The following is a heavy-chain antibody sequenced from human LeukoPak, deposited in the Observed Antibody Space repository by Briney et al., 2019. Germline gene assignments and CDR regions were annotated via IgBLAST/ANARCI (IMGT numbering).Heavy chain of an antibody. V-gene: IGHV4-34*01. CDR3: ARVSDIMISIGQVIPYFDY. CDR1: DGSFRDHY. J-gene: IGHJ4*02. Sequence: SETLSLTCSVYDGSFRDHYWTWIRQPPGKGLEWIAEINHSGGTDYNPSLRSRATISVDTSKKEFSLQLTSVTAADTGVYYCARVSDIMISIGQVIPYFDYWGQGLLVTVSS. D-gene: IGHD3-16*02. CDR2: INHSGGT.